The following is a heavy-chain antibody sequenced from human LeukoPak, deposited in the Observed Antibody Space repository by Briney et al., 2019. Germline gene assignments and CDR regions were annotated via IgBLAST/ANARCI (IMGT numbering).Heavy chain of an antibody. Sequence: GGSPRLSCAASGFTFSSYAMSWVRQAPGKGLEWVSAISGSGGSTYYADSVKGRFTISRDNSKNTLYLQMNSLRAEDTAVYYCAKEQGFIVVVPAAMDYWGQGTLVTVSS. CDR3: AKEQGFIVVVPAAMDY. CDR1: GFTFSSYA. CDR2: ISGSGGST. V-gene: IGHV3-23*01. J-gene: IGHJ4*02. D-gene: IGHD2-2*01.